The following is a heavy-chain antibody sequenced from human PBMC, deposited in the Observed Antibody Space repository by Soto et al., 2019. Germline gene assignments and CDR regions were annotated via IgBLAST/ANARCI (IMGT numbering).Heavy chain of an antibody. CDR3: ARVDYDSSGYYSPHDAVDI. CDR2: IYTSGST. J-gene: IGHJ3*02. D-gene: IGHD3-22*01. CDR1: GGSISSYY. V-gene: IGHV4-4*07. Sequence: SETLSLTCTVSGGSISSYYWSWIRQPAGKGLEWIGRIYTSGSTNYNPSLKSRVTMSVDTSKNQFSLKLSSVTAADTAVYYCARVDYDSSGYYSPHDAVDIWGQGTMVTVS.